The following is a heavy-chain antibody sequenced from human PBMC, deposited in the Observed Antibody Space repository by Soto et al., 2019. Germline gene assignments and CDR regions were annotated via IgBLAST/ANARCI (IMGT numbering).Heavy chain of an antibody. Sequence: QVQLQESGPGLVKPSETLSLTCTVAGGSISHYYWSWVRQPPGKGLEWIGYIYYTGTTNYNPSLKSRVTISLDMSKNQYSLKLASVTAADTAVYYCATGRISFGSEYWGRGTLVTVSS. V-gene: IGHV4-59*03. CDR1: GGSISHYY. J-gene: IGHJ4*02. D-gene: IGHD3-10*01. CDR3: ATGRISFGSEY. CDR2: IYYTGTT.